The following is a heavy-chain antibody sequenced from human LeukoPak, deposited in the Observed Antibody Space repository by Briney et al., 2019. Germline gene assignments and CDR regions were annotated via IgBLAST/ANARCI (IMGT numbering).Heavy chain of an antibody. Sequence: GGSLRLSCAASGFTFSSYAMHWVRQAPGQGLEWMGWINPNSGGTNYAQKFQGRVTMTRDTSISTAYMELSRLRSDDTAVYYCARAEFVPAAWGYYYYYGMDVWGQGTTVTVSS. CDR1: GFTFSSYA. J-gene: IGHJ6*02. D-gene: IGHD2-2*01. CDR3: ARAEFVPAAWGYYYYYGMDV. CDR2: INPNSGGT. V-gene: IGHV1-2*02.